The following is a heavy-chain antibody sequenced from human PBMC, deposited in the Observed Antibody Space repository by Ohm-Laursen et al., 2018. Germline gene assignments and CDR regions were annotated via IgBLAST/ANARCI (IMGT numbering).Heavy chain of an antibody. J-gene: IGHJ4*02. CDR2: NDWDDEK. CDR1: GFSLSTSKMC. V-gene: IGHV2-70*11. CDR3: ARIVAGPDYFDY. D-gene: IGHD5-12*01. Sequence: TQTLTLTCTFSGFSLSTSKMCVNWIRQPPGKALEWLGRNDWDDEKYYSTSLKTRLHLSKETSNNQVVLTMTNMDPVDTAMYYCARIVAGPDYFDYWGQGALVTVSS.